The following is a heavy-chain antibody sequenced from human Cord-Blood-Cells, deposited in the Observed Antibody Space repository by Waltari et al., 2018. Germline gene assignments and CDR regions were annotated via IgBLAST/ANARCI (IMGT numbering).Heavy chain of an antibody. D-gene: IGHD2-2*01. J-gene: IGHJ4*02. CDR1: GYTLTGYY. Sequence: QVQLVQSGAEVKKPGASVKVSCKASGYTLTGYYMPWVRQAPGQGLEWMGRINPNSGGTNYAQKFQGRVTMTRDTSISTAYMELSRLRSDDTAVYYCARDFCSSTSCYDYWGQGTLVTVSS. CDR2: INPNSGGT. CDR3: ARDFCSSTSCYDY. V-gene: IGHV1-2*06.